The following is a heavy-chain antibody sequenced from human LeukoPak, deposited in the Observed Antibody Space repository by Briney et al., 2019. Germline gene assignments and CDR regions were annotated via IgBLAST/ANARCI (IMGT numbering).Heavy chain of an antibody. Sequence: ASVKVSCKASGYTFTNYAIHWVRQAPGQRLEWMGWINAGNGNTKYSQKLQGRVTITRDTSATTAYMELSSLRSEDPAGYYCARVFFCGPSGVVEGMDVGDKGPRVTVSS. V-gene: IGHV1-3*01. CDR2: INAGNGNT. D-gene: IGHD2-15*01. J-gene: IGHJ6*04. CDR1: GYTFTNYA. CDR3: ARVFFCGPSGVVEGMDV.